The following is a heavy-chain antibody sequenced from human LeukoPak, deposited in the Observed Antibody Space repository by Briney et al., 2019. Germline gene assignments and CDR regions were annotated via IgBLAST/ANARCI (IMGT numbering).Heavy chain of an antibody. CDR2: ISASGGST. V-gene: IGHV3-23*01. CDR1: GFTFSSSA. J-gene: IGHJ4*02. CDR3: ARCMTSCYYEH. Sequence: GGSLRLSCAASGFTFSSSAMSWVRQVPGKGLEWVSGISASGGSTSYADSVRGRFTISRDNSNSLLYLQMNKLTDEDTAVYYCARCMTSCYYEHWGQGTLVTVSS. D-gene: IGHD3-22*01.